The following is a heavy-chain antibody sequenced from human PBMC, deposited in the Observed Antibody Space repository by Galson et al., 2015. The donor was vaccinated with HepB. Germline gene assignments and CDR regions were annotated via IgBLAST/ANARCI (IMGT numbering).Heavy chain of an antibody. J-gene: IGHJ4*02. Sequence: SLRLSCAASGFTFSDYWMSWVRQAPGKGLEWVANIKRVGSEKYYVDSVKGRFTISRDNAKNSLYLQMSSLRAEDTAVYYCARGRWCSSACFYFDYWGQGTLVTVSS. CDR3: ARGRWCSSACFYFDY. V-gene: IGHV3-7*04. D-gene: IGHD6-19*01. CDR2: IKRVGSEK. CDR1: GFTFSDYW.